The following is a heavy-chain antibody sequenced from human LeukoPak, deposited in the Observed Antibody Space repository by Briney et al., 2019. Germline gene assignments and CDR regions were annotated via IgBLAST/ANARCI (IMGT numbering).Heavy chain of an antibody. J-gene: IGHJ5*02. CDR1: GGSISSSSYY. CDR3: ARDYLPEDYYDSSGYSEGGWFDP. CDR2: IYYSGST. D-gene: IGHD3-22*01. V-gene: IGHV4-39*07. Sequence: SETLSLTCTVSGGSISSSSYYWGWIRQPPGKGLEWIGSIYYSGSTYYNPSLKSRVTISVDTSKNQFSLKLSSVTAADTAVYYCARDYLPEDYYDSSGYSEGGWFDPWGQGTLVTVSS.